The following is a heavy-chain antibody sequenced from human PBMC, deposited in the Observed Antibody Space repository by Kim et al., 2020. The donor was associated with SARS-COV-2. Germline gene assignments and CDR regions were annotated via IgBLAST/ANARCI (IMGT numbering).Heavy chain of an antibody. CDR2: ISGSGGST. J-gene: IGHJ4*02. D-gene: IGHD5-18*01. CDR1: GFNFSSYA. CDR3: AKVGRGNSYGLGVMVY. Sequence: GGSLRLSCAASGFNFSSYAMSWVRQAPGKGLEWVSAISGSGGSTYYADSVKGRFTISRDNSKNTLDLQMNSLRAEDTAVYYCAKVGRGNSYGLGVMVYWGRAALVTVSS. V-gene: IGHV3-23*01.